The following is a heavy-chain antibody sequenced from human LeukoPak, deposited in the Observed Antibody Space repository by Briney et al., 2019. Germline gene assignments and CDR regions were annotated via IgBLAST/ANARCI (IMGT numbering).Heavy chain of an antibody. CDR2: ISWSGSYI. CDR3: AKHMRATNTYSFFGLDV. V-gene: IGHV3-9*01. Sequence: GGSLRLSCAASGFTFHDHAMHWVRRAPGKGLEWVSGISWSGSYIGYAESVKGRFTISRDNAKNSLYLQLSSLRPEDTAFYYCAKHMRATNTYSFFGLDVWGQGTTVTVSS. CDR1: GFTFHDHA. D-gene: IGHD1-26*01. J-gene: IGHJ6*02.